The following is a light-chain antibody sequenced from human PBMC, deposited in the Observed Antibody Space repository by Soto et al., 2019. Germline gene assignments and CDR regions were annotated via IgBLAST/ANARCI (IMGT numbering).Light chain of an antibody. CDR3: LQDYSYPRT. CDR2: AAS. Sequence: AIQMTQSPSSLSASVGDRVTITCRASQAIRNDLGWYQQKPGQAPKVLIYAASNLQSGVPSRFRGSGSGKDFTLTISSLQPEDFATYYCLQDYSYPRTFGQGTKVEI. J-gene: IGKJ1*01. V-gene: IGKV1-6*01. CDR1: QAIRND.